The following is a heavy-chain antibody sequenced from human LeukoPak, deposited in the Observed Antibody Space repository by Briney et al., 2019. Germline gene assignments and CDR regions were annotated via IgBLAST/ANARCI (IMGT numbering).Heavy chain of an antibody. CDR1: GFTFSNMP. V-gene: IGHV3-23*01. CDR3: AKAPVTSCRGAYCYPFDS. D-gene: IGHD2-21*01. Sequence: GGSLRLSCAASGFTFSNMPWGWLAQTQGRGRRGVALTISSDAGTYHAASVRGRFTISRDNSKNTLYLQMNSLRAEDAAVYFCAKAPVTSCRGAYCYPFDSWGQGTLVTVSS. CDR2: TISSDAGT. J-gene: IGHJ4*02.